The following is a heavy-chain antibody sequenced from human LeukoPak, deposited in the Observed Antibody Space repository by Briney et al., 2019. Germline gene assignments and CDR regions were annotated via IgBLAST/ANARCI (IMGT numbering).Heavy chain of an antibody. CDR2: IYYSGST. CDR3: ARHVDGYGPYFDY. Sequence: SETLSLTCTVPGGSISSYYWSWIRQPPGKGLEWIGYIYYSGSTNYNPSLKSRGTISVDTSKNQFSLKLSSVTAADTAVYYCARHVDGYGPYFDYWGQGTLVTVSS. CDR1: GGSISSYY. D-gene: IGHD5-24*01. J-gene: IGHJ4*02. V-gene: IGHV4-59*08.